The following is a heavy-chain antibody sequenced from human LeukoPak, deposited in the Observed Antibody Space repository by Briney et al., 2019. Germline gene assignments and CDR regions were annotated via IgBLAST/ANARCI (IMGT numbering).Heavy chain of an antibody. V-gene: IGHV4-34*01. D-gene: IGHD3-22*01. CDR1: GGSFSGYY. CDR3: ARLYDSWRDYMDV. Sequence: PSETLSLTCAVYGGSFSGYYWSWIRQPPGKGLEWIGEIDHSGSTNYNPSLKSRVTISVDTSKNQFSLKLSSVTAADTAVYYCARLYDSWRDYMDVWGKGTTVTVSS. J-gene: IGHJ6*03. CDR2: IDHSGST.